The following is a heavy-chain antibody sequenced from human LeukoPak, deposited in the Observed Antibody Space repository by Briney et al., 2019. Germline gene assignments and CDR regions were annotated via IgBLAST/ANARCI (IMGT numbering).Heavy chain of an antibody. CDR1: GFTFSSYG. D-gene: IGHD3-10*01. CDR3: AKDFLYGSGPISYYFDY. CDR2: ISYDGSNK. V-gene: IGHV3-30*18. J-gene: IGHJ4*02. Sequence: GRSLRLSCAASGFTFSSYGMHWVRQAPGKGLEWVAVISYDGSNKYYADSVKGRFTISRDNSKNTLYLQMNSLRAEDTAVYYCAKDFLYGSGPISYYFDYWGQGTLVTVSS.